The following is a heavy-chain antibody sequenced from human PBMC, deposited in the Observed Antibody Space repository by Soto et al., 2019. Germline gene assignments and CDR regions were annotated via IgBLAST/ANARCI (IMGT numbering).Heavy chain of an antibody. Sequence: QAQLVQSGAEVKKPGASVKVSCKASGYTFTGNYMHWVRQAPGQGFEWMGWINVNSGGTKYAQKFQGWVTMTRDTSISTAYMELGRLRSDDTAVYYCARGDKLSLYPQLDYWGQGTLVTVSS. D-gene: IGHD3-16*02. V-gene: IGHV1-2*04. J-gene: IGHJ4*02. CDR1: GYTFTGNY. CDR3: ARGDKLSLYPQLDY. CDR2: INVNSGGT.